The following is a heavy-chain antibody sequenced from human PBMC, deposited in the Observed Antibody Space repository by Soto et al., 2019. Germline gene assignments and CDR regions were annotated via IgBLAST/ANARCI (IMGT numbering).Heavy chain of an antibody. CDR3: ARGGYSSSWHLRSYYYYGMDV. CDR1: GYTFTSYG. V-gene: IGHV1-18*04. J-gene: IGHJ6*02. Sequence: ASVKVSSKASGYTFTSYGISWERQALGQGLEWMGWISAYNGNTNYAQKLQRRVKMTTDTSPSTAYMELRSLKSNDTAVYYCARGGYSSSWHLRSYYYYGMDVWGQGTTAPVSS. CDR2: ISAYNGNT. D-gene: IGHD6-13*01.